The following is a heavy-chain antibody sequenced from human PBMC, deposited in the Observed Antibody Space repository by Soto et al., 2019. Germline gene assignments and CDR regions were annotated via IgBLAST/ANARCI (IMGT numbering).Heavy chain of an antibody. CDR2: MYYSGST. D-gene: IGHD3-10*01. Sequence: QVQLQESGPGLVKPSQTLSLTCTVSGGSISSGGYYWSWIRQHPGKGLEWIGYMYYSGSTYYNPXLKRRITISVDXSXKXXSLKLSSVTAADTAVYDCARGVTMVRGVGLFYFDYWGQGTLVTVSS. CDR3: ARGVTMVRGVGLFYFDY. J-gene: IGHJ4*02. CDR1: GGSISSGGYY. V-gene: IGHV4-31*03.